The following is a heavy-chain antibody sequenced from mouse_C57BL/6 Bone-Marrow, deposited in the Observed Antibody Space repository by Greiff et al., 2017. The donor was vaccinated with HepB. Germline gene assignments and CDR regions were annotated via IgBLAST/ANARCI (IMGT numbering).Heavy chain of an antibody. D-gene: IGHD2-3*01. CDR1: GYTFTSYW. CDR3: ARGESRIYDGYYGYFDV. Sequence: QVQLQQPGAELVKPGASVKLSCKASGYTFTSYWMQWVKQRPGQGLEWIGEIDPSDSYTNYNQKFKGKATLTVDTSSSTAYMQLSSLTSEDSAVYYCARGESRIYDGYYGYFDVWGTGTTVTVSS. J-gene: IGHJ1*03. V-gene: IGHV1-50*01. CDR2: IDPSDSYT.